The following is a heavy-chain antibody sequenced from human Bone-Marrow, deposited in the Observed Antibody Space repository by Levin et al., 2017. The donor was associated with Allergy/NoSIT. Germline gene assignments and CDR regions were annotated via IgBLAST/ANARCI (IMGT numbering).Heavy chain of an antibody. CDR3: ATYLRDYYYLGS. Sequence: LSLTCAASGFTFSDSYMSWVRQAPGKGLEWLSYISPATSTVVYADSMKGRFTISRDNAMNLLFLQISSLRDEDTAVYYCATYLRDYYYLGSWGQGTFVTVSS. J-gene: IGHJ4*02. D-gene: IGHD4-17*01. CDR1: GFTFSDSY. V-gene: IGHV3-11*01. CDR2: ISPATSTV.